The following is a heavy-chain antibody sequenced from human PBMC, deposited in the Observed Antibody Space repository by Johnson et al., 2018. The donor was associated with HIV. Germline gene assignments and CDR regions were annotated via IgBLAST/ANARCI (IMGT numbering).Heavy chain of an antibody. CDR2: ISYDGGDK. D-gene: IGHD2-8*01. CDR3: ASALCTWGAFDI. V-gene: IGHV3-30*03. J-gene: IGHJ3*02. Sequence: QVQLVESGGGVVQPGRSLRLSCAASGFTFSSYAMHWVRQAPGKGLEWVAVISYDGGDKYYADSVKGRFTVSRDNARNSLYLQMNSLRAEDTAVYYCASALCTWGAFDIWGQGTMVTVSS. CDR1: GFTFSSYA.